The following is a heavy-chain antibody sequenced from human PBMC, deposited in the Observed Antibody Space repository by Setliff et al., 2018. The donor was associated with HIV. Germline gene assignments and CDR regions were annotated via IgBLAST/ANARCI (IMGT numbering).Heavy chain of an antibody. D-gene: IGHD3-22*01. Sequence: GSLRLSCAASGFTFSTYWMSWVRQAPGKGLEWVANIKQDGSEKNYMDSVKGRFTISRDNAKNSLYLQMNSLRVEDTAVYYCAKEHYYDSSCYYPEYFDSGGQGTLVTVSS. CDR3: AKEHYYDSSCYYPEYFDS. CDR1: GFTFSTYW. J-gene: IGHJ4*02. CDR2: IKQDGSEK. V-gene: IGHV3-7*05.